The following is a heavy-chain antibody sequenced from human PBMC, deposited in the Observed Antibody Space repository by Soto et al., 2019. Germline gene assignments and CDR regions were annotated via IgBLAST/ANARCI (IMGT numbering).Heavy chain of an antibody. CDR1: GFIFTEYY. D-gene: IGHD3-10*01. CDR2: SSSAATTV. CDR3: ARDRFGLFDY. J-gene: IGHJ4*02. V-gene: IGHV3-11*01. Sequence: QMQLVESGGGLVKPGGSLRLSCTASGFIFTEYYMAWIRQAPGKGLEWVSYSSSAATTVHYTDSVRGRFTISRDNAKNTLYLQMNNLRAEDTAVYYCARDRFGLFDYWGQGTQVTVSS.